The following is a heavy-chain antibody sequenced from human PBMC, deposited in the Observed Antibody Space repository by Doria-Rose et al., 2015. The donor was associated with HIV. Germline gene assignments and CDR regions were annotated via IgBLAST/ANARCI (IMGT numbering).Heavy chain of an antibody. J-gene: IGHJ4*02. Sequence: TLKESGPVLVKPTETLTLTCTVSGVSLSSPGMGVSWIRQPPGKALEWLVNIFSDDERSYKTSLKSTLTISRGTSKSQVVLTMTDMDPVDTATYYCARIKSSRWYHKYYFDFWGQGTLVIVSA. CDR3: ARIKSSRWYHKYYFDF. V-gene: IGHV2-26*01. CDR1: GVSLSSPGMG. CDR2: IFSDDER. D-gene: IGHD6-13*01.